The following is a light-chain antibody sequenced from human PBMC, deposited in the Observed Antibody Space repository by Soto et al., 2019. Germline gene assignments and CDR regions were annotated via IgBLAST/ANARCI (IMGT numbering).Light chain of an antibody. CDR1: NSNIGSGYD. V-gene: IGLV1-40*01. Sequence: QSVLTQPPSVSGAPGQRITISCTGRNSNIGSGYDVNWYQRLPGTAPKLLIFGNTNRPSGVPDRFSGSHSGTSASLAITGLQPEDEADYFCQSFDSSLSGRVFGGGTQLTVL. J-gene: IGLJ3*02. CDR3: QSFDSSLSGRV. CDR2: GNT.